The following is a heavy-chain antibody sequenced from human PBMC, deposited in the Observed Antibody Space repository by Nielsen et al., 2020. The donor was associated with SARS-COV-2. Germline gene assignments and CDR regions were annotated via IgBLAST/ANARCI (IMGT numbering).Heavy chain of an antibody. CDR2: INAGNGNT. CDR3: ARDGSSWSYYYYMDV. D-gene: IGHD6-13*01. CDR1: GYTFTSYA. V-gene: IGHV1-3*01. Sequence: ASVKGSCKASGYTFTSYAMHWVRQAPGQRLEWMGWINAGNGNTKYSQKFQGRVTITRDTSASTAYMELSSLRSEDTAVYYCARDGSSWSYYYYMDVWGKGTTVTVSS. J-gene: IGHJ6*03.